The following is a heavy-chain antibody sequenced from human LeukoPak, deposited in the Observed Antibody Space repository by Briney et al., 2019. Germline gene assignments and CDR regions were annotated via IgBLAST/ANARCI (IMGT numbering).Heavy chain of an antibody. Sequence: PGGSLRLSCSASEFTFSSYAMHWVRQAPGKGLEYVSAISSNGGSTYYADSVKGRFTISRDNSKNTLYLQMNSLRADDTAVYYCAKMVREFYTISYYFDYWGQGTLVTVSS. V-gene: IGHV3-64*04. D-gene: IGHD2-8*01. CDR1: EFTFSSYA. CDR2: ISSNGGST. J-gene: IGHJ4*02. CDR3: AKMVREFYTISYYFDY.